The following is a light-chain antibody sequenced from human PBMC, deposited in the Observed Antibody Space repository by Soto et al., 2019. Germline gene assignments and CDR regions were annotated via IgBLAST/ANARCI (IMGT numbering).Light chain of an antibody. CDR3: QQYSSYWT. V-gene: IGKV1-5*01. CDR1: QSISIW. CDR2: DAS. J-gene: IGKJ1*01. Sequence: IQMTQSPSTLSSSVGDRVTITCRASQSISIWLAWYQQKPGKAPNLLIHDASSLESGVPSRFSGSGSGTEFTLTISSLQPDDFATYYCQQYSSYWTFGQGTKVDI.